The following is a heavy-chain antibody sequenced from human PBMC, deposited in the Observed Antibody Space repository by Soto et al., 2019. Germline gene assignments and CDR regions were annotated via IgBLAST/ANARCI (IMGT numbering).Heavy chain of an antibody. J-gene: IGHJ6*02. CDR1: GFTVGAYW. CDR2: IYSDGRNI. V-gene: IGHV3-74*01. CDR3: ARGNYYGMDV. Sequence: LRLSCATSGFTVGAYWMHWVRQAPGGGLEWVSRIYSDGRNILYADSVKGRFTMSRDNAKSTVSLQMNSLRAEDTAVYYCARGNYYGMDVWGQGTTVTVSS.